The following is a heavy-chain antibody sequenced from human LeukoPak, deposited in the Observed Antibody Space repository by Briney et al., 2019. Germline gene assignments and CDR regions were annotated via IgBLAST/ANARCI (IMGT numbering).Heavy chain of an antibody. V-gene: IGHV3-7*01. Sequence: GGSLRLSCAASGFTFSSYWMGWVRQAPGKGLEWVANIRQDGSEKFYVDSVKGRFTISRDNAKNSLYLQMNSLRADDTAVYYCARVFGSGSYIDYWGQGTLVTVPS. CDR1: GFTFSSYW. J-gene: IGHJ4*02. CDR2: IRQDGSEK. CDR3: ARVFGSGSYIDY. D-gene: IGHD6-19*01.